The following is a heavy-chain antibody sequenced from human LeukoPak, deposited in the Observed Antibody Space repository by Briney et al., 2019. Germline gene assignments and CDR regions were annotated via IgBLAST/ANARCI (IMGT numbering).Heavy chain of an antibody. CDR3: VRDSGYGLDDFDI. CDR2: TYYRSKWFN. J-gene: IGHJ3*02. D-gene: IGHD5-12*01. V-gene: IGHV6-1*01. Sequence: SQTLSLTCAISGDSVCSNSAAWNWIRQSPSRGLEWLGRTYYRSKWFNDYEVSVKSRININPDTSKNQFSLQLNSVTPDDTAMYYCVRDSGYGLDDFDIWDQGTMVTVSS. CDR1: GDSVCSNSAA.